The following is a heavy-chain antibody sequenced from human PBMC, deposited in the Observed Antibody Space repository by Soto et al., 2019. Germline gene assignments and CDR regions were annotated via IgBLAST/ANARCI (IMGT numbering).Heavy chain of an antibody. D-gene: IGHD2-21*02. CDR2: IYNSGNT. CDR1: GGSIISGFYS. V-gene: IGHV4-30-2*01. Sequence: SETLSLTCAVSGGSIISGFYSFICIRQPPWHGLELIGYIYNSGNTYYNPSLMSRVTISVDRSQNHFSLKLTSVTAADTAVYYCARGSDGVWNWFDPWGQGTQVTVSS. J-gene: IGHJ5*02. CDR3: ARGSDGVWNWFDP.